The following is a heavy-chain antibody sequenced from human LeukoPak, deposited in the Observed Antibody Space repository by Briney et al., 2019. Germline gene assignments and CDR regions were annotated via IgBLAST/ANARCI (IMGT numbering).Heavy chain of an antibody. CDR3: ARLSKRPPGADFDY. CDR1: GFTFSSYW. Sequence: GGSPRLSCAASGFTFSSYWMSWVRQAPGKGLEWVANIKQDGSEKYYVDSVKGRFTISRDNAKNSLYLQMNSLRAEDTAVYYCARLSKRPPGADFDYWGQGTLVTVSS. J-gene: IGHJ4*02. D-gene: IGHD2/OR15-2a*01. CDR2: IKQDGSEK. V-gene: IGHV3-7*01.